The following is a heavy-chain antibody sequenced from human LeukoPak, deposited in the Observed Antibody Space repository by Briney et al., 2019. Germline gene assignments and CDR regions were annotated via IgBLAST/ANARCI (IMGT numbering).Heavy chain of an antibody. D-gene: IGHD3-22*01. Sequence: GESLKISCKGSGYSFTSYWIGWVRQMPGKGLEWMGIIYPGDSDTRYSPSFQGQVTISADKSISTAYLQWSSLKASDTAMYYCARPHGYDSSGPDAFDIWGQGTMVTVSS. J-gene: IGHJ3*02. CDR2: IYPGDSDT. CDR3: ARPHGYDSSGPDAFDI. CDR1: GYSFTSYW. V-gene: IGHV5-51*01.